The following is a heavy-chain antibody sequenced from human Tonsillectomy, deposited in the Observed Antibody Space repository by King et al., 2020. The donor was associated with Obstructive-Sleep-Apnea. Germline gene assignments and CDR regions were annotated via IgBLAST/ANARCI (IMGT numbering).Heavy chain of an antibody. Sequence: VQLQESGPGLVKPSETLSLTCTVSGYSISSGYYWGWIRQPPGKWLEWIVSVYHSGSTYYNPSLKSRVTISVDTSKSQFSLKLSAVTAADTAVYYCARDPCSGGSCYFPSGWFDPWGQGTLVTVSS. J-gene: IGHJ5*02. CDR1: GYSISSGYY. CDR2: VYHSGST. CDR3: ARDPCSGGSCYFPSGWFDP. D-gene: IGHD2-15*01. V-gene: IGHV4-38-2*02.